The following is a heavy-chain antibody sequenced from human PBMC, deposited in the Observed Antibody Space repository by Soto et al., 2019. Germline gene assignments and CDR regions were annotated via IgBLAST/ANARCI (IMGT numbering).Heavy chain of an antibody. J-gene: IGHJ3*02. CDR3: ASAAEPGIALAEAFDI. D-gene: IGHD6-19*01. V-gene: IGHV4-4*02. Sequence: QVQLQESGPGLVKPSGTLSLTCAVSGGSISSSNWWSWVRQPPGKGLEWIGEIYHRGSTNYNPSLMNRVTISVDKSKNQYSLQLRSVTAADTAVYYCASAAEPGIALAEAFDIWGQGTMVPVSS. CDR1: GGSISSSNW. CDR2: IYHRGST.